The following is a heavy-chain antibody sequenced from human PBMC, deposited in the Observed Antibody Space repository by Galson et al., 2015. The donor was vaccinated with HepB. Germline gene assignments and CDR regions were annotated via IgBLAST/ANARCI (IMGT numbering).Heavy chain of an antibody. V-gene: IGHV3-7*01. Sequence: SLRLSCAASGFTFRSYWMSWVRQAPGKGLEWVANIKQDGSEKYYVDSVKGRFTISRDNAKNSLYLQMNSLRAEDTAVYYCARATGYSSGWPMGYYYYYMDVWGKGTTVTVSS. CDR1: GFTFRSYW. CDR2: IKQDGSEK. D-gene: IGHD6-19*01. CDR3: ARATGYSSGWPMGYYYYYMDV. J-gene: IGHJ6*03.